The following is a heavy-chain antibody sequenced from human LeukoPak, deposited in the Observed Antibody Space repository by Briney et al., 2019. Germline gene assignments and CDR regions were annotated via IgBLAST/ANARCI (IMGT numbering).Heavy chain of an antibody. V-gene: IGHV4-31*03. CDR3: ASSGEESYYYDSSGYYTFDY. CDR1: GGSISSGGYY. D-gene: IGHD3-22*01. CDR2: IYYSGST. J-gene: IGHJ4*02. Sequence: PSEALSLTCTVSGGSISSGGYYWSWIRQHPGKGLEWIGYIYYSGSTYYNPSLKSRVTISVDTSKNQFSLKLSSATAADTAVYYCASSGEESYYYDSSGYYTFDYWGQGTLVTVSS.